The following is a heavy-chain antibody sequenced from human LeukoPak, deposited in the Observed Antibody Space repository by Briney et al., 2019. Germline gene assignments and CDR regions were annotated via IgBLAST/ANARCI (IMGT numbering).Heavy chain of an antibody. CDR2: IYNSGTT. Sequence: SETLSLTCTVSGYSISSGYYWGWIRQPPGKGLEWIGSIYNSGTTFYNPSLKSRVTISVDTSRNQFSLKLSSVTAADTAVYYCARDMLPHGSGSYSFRPAWGQGTLVTVSS. J-gene: IGHJ4*02. CDR1: GYSISSGYY. CDR3: ARDMLPHGSGSYSFRPA. D-gene: IGHD3-10*01. V-gene: IGHV4-38-2*02.